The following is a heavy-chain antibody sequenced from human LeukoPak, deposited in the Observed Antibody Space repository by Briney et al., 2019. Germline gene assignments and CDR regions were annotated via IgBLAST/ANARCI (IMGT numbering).Heavy chain of an antibody. J-gene: IGHJ4*02. Sequence: ASVKASCKASGGTFSSYAISWVRQAPGQGLEWMGGIIPIFGTANYAQKFQGRVTITTDESTSTAYMELSSLRSEDTAVYYCARGARGEPLDYWGQGTLVTVSS. CDR2: IIPIFGTA. CDR3: ARGARGEPLDY. D-gene: IGHD1-14*01. V-gene: IGHV1-69*05. CDR1: GGTFSSYA.